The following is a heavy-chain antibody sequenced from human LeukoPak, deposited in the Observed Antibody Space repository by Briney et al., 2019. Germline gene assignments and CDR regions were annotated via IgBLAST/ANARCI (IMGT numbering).Heavy chain of an antibody. CDR3: ARHTLYGSGSYYVYYFDY. CDR2: ISSYNGNT. J-gene: IGHJ4*02. V-gene: IGHV1-18*01. D-gene: IGHD3-10*01. Sequence: ASVKVSCKASGYTFISYGISWVRQAPGQGLEWMGWISSYNGNTNYAQKLQGRVTMTTDTSTSAAYMELRSLRSDDTAVYYCARHTLYGSGSYYVYYFDYWGQGTLVTVSS. CDR1: GYTFISYG.